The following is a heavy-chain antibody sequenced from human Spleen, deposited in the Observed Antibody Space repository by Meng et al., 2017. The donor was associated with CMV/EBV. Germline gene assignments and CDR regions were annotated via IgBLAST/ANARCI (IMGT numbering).Heavy chain of an antibody. CDR1: GFTFSGSG. D-gene: IGHD1-1*01. CDR3: AKDWSHGMDV. Sequence: GESLKISCAASGFTFSGSGMHWVRQASGKGLQWVGHLRSGAFSYATTYAASVRGRFTISRDEAKNTAYLQMNNLKTEDTAVYYCAKDWSHGMDVWGQGTTVTVSS. J-gene: IGHJ6*02. V-gene: IGHV3-73*01. CDR2: LRSGAFSYAT.